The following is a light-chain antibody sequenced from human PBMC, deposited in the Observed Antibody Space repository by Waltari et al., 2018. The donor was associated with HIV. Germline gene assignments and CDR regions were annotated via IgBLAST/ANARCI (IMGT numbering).Light chain of an antibody. J-gene: IGKJ1*01. V-gene: IGKV1-27*01. Sequence: DIQMTQSPSSLSASVGDRVTITCRASQGVNNYLAWYQQRPGTVPKLLIYAASTLRPGVPSRFSGSGSGTDFTLTISSLQPEDVATYYCQKYDGAPWTFGQGTKVEV. CDR1: QGVNNY. CDR2: AAS. CDR3: QKYDGAPWT.